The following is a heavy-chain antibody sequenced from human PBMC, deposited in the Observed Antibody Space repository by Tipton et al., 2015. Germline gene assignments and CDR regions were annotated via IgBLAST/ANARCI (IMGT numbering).Heavy chain of an antibody. CDR2: IRYSGGT. CDR3: ARENAYYYGMDV. V-gene: IGHV4-59*01. Sequence: TLSLTCTVSGTSLSGFYWTWIRQPPGTGLDWIGYIRYSGGTTYKPSLRGRVSISLDMSKNQFSLKLRSVTAADTAMYFCARENAYYYGMDVWGQGTTVTVSS. J-gene: IGHJ6*02. D-gene: IGHD1-1*01. CDR1: GTSLSGFY.